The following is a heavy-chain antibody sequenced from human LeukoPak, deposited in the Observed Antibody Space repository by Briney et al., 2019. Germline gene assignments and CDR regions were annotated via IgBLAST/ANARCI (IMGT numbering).Heavy chain of an antibody. Sequence: SETLSLTCNVSGGSITSHSWNWIRQPPGKGLEWIGYSYYSGTTNYSPSLKSRVTISVDTSKNQFSLKLSSVTAADTAVYYCASNYGSGSYYVLGLDYWGQGTLVTVSS. CDR1: GGSITSHS. J-gene: IGHJ4*02. CDR2: SYYSGTT. V-gene: IGHV4-59*11. CDR3: ASNYGSGSYYVLGLDY. D-gene: IGHD3-10*01.